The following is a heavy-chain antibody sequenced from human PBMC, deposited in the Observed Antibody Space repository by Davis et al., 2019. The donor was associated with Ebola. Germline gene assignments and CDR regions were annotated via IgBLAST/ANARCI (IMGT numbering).Heavy chain of an antibody. V-gene: IGHV4-4*02. Sequence: MPSETLSLTCAVSGGSISSSNWWSWVRQPPGKGLEWIGEIYHSGSTNYNPSLKSRVTISVDKSKNQFSLKLSSVTAADTAVYYCARAYSGGYSPFDYWGQGTLVTVSS. CDR1: GGSISSSNW. D-gene: IGHD1-26*01. J-gene: IGHJ4*02. CDR2: IYHSGST. CDR3: ARAYSGGYSPFDY.